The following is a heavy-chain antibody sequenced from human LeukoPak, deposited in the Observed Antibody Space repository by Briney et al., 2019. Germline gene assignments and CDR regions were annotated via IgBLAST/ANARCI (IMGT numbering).Heavy chain of an antibody. CDR1: GFTFDDYS. J-gene: IGHJ4*02. Sequence: PGGSLRLSCLTSGFTFDDYSMSWVRQAPGKGLEWVGFIRDKSFGATAEYAASVKGRFTISRDDSKNSLYLQMNSLKTEDTAVYYCARGDSSGWGLDYWGLGTLVTVSS. V-gene: IGHV3-49*04. CDR2: IRDKSFGATA. CDR3: ARGDSSGWGLDY. D-gene: IGHD6-19*01.